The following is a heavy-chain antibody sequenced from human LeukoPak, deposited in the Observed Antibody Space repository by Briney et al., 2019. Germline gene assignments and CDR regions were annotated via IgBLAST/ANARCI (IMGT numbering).Heavy chain of an antibody. CDR3: ARVITWEHIDY. CDR1: GLTFSNYA. D-gene: IGHD3-10*01. J-gene: IGHJ4*02. CDR2: ISGSGGSA. V-gene: IGHV3-23*01. Sequence: GGSLRLSCAASGLTFSNYAMSWVRQAPGKGLEWVSAISGSGGSAYQADSVKGRFTISRDNSKNTLFLQMNSLRAEDTAVYYCARVITWEHIDYWGQGTLVTFSS.